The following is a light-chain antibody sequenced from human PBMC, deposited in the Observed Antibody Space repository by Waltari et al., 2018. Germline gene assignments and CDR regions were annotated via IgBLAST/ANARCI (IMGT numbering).Light chain of an antibody. J-gene: IGKJ2*02. CDR3: QQRSNWPGT. CDR1: QSVSSY. CDR2: DAS. V-gene: IGKV3-11*01. Sequence: ELVLTQSPATLSLSPGERATLSCRASQSVSSYLAWYQQKPGQAPRLLIYDASNRATGIPARFSGSGSGTDFTLTISSLEPEDFAVYYCQQRSNWPGTFGQGTKLEI.